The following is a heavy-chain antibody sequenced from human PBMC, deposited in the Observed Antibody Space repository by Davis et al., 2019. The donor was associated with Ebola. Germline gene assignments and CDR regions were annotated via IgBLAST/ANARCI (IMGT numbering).Heavy chain of an antibody. J-gene: IGHJ4*02. V-gene: IGHV4-59*01. D-gene: IGHD1-26*01. CDR3: ARDTGVGATAGLDY. Sequence: SETLSLTCTVSAGSISGDYWSCIRQPPGKGLEWIGYIYYSGSTNYNPSLKSRVTISVDTSKNQFSLKLSSVTAADTAVYYCARDTGVGATAGLDYWGQGTLVTVSS. CDR2: IYYSGST. CDR1: AGSISGDY.